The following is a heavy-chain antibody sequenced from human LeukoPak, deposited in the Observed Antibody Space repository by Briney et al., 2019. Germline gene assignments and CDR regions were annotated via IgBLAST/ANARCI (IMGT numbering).Heavy chain of an antibody. V-gene: IGHV3-21*01. Sequence: PGRSLRLSCAASGFTLSYFDMNWVRQAPGKGLEWVSSISISSRYIYYKDSVRGRFTISRDDAKNSLHLEMNSLRAEDTAVYYCARADCSSSTCYLRRSWFDPWGQGTLVTVSS. D-gene: IGHD2-2*01. J-gene: IGHJ5*02. CDR1: GFTLSYFD. CDR2: ISISSRYI. CDR3: ARADCSSSTCYLRRSWFDP.